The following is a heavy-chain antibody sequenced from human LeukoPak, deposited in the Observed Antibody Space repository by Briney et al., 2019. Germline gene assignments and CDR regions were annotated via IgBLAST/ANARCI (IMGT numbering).Heavy chain of an antibody. D-gene: IGHD1-26*01. Sequence: GGSLRLSCAASGFSFISYAMAWVRQAPGKGLEWVSSISSSSSYIYYADSVKGRFTISRDNAKNSLYLQMNSLRAEDTAVYYCARDGTLGSGAEFDYWGQGTLVTVSS. V-gene: IGHV3-21*01. J-gene: IGHJ4*02. CDR2: ISSSSSYI. CDR1: GFSFISYA. CDR3: ARDGTLGSGAEFDY.